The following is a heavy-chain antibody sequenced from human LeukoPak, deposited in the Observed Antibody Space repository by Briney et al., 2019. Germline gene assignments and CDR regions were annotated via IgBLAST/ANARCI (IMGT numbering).Heavy chain of an antibody. Sequence: ASVKVSCKASGYTFTGYYMRWVRQAPGQGLEWMGIIYPGDSDTRYSPSFQGQVTISADKSISTAYLQWSSLKASDTAMYYCASDYGYSYGSSSWGQGTLVTVSS. CDR2: IYPGDSDT. D-gene: IGHD5-18*01. CDR1: GYTFTGYY. J-gene: IGHJ5*02. V-gene: IGHV5-51*01. CDR3: ASDYGYSYGSSS.